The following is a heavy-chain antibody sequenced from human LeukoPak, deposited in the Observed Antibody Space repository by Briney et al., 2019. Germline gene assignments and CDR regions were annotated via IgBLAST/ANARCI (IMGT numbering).Heavy chain of an antibody. V-gene: IGHV3-23*01. CDR1: GFTFTNYA. Sequence: PGGSLRLSCAASGFTFTNYAMSWVRQAPGKGLDFVSSISNSGETTNYADSVKGRFTISRDNSQNTLYLQMNSLRAEDTAVYYCARGLWWSKYYFDYWGQGTLVTVSS. CDR2: ISNSGETT. D-gene: IGHD2-21*01. CDR3: ARGLWWSKYYFDY. J-gene: IGHJ4*02.